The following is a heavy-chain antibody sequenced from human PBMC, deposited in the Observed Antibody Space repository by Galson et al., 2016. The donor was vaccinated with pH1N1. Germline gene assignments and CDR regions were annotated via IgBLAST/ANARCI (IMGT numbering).Heavy chain of an antibody. CDR3: ARAGYGDYVGYFDY. CDR1: GYTFISYD. J-gene: IGHJ4*02. V-gene: IGHV1-18*01. CDR2: ISGYNGNT. D-gene: IGHD4-17*01. Sequence: SVKVSCKASGYTFISYDISWVRQAPGQGLEWMGRISGYNGNTNYAQKLQGRVTMTTDTSTSTAYMELRSLRSDETAGYYCARAGYGDYVGYFDYWGQGTLVTVSS.